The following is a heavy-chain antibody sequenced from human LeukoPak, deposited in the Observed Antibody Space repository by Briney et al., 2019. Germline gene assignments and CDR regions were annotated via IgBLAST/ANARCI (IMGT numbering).Heavy chain of an antibody. J-gene: IGHJ2*01. CDR2: IIPIFGTA. CDR3: ARDHLRGRGVFDL. V-gene: IGHV1-69*01. CDR1: GGTFSSYA. Sequence: SVKVSCKASGGTFSSYAMSWVRQAPGQGLEWMGGIIPIFGTANYAQKFQGRVTITADESTSTAYMELSSLRSEDTAVYYCARDHLRGRGVFDLWGRGTLVTVSS. D-gene: IGHD3-10*01.